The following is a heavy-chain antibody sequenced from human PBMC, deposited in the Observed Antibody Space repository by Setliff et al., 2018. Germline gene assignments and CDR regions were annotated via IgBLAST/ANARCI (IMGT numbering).Heavy chain of an antibody. J-gene: IGHJ3*02. CDR1: GGSISSSSYY. CDR2: IYYSGST. D-gene: IGHD6-13*01. V-gene: IGHV4-39*01. Sequence: PSETLSLTCTVSGGSISSSSYYWGWIRQPPGKGLEWIGSIYYSGSTYYNPSLKSRVTISVDTSKNQFSLKLSPVTAADTAVYYCARRRLYSSSWFEGAFDIWGQGTMVTVSS. CDR3: ARRRLYSSSWFEGAFDI.